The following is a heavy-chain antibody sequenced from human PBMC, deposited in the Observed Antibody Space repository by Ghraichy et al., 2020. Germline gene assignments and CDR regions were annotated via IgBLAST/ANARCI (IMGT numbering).Heavy chain of an antibody. V-gene: IGHV4-59*01. Sequence: SETLSLTCTVSGGSISSYYCSWIRQPPAKGLELIGYIYYSGSTNYNPSFNIRFTISVYTSKNQFSLKLSSVTAADTAVSYCVSASYCYGSSCYYNYWGQGTLVTVSS. D-gene: IGHD3-22*01. J-gene: IGHJ4*02. CDR1: GGSISSYY. CDR2: IYYSGST. CDR3: VSASYCYGSSCYYNY.